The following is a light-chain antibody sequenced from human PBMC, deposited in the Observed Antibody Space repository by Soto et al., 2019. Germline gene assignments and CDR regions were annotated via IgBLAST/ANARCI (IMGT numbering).Light chain of an antibody. CDR3: QQYDSAPFT. CDR2: GAS. J-gene: IGKJ3*01. Sequence: EIVLTQSPGTLSLSPGERATLSCRASQSVRSSYFAWYQQKPGQAPRLLIYGASSRATGIPDRFSGTGSGTDFTLTISRLEPEDFAVYYCQQYDSAPFTFGPGTKVDV. CDR1: QSVRSSY. V-gene: IGKV3-20*01.